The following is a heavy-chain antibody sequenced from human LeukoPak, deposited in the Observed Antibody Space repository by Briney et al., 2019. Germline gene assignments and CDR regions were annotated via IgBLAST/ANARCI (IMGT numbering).Heavy chain of an antibody. CDR3: ASYGLPLIAVAGWRD. CDR2: IYYSGTT. D-gene: IGHD6-19*01. CDR1: GGSINSNSYY. Sequence: SETLSLTCTVSGGSINSNSYYWGWIRQPPGKGLEWFGSIYYSGTTYYNPSLKSRVTISVDTSKNQFSLKLSSVTAADTAVYYCASYGLPLIAVAGWRDWGQGTLVTVSS. J-gene: IGHJ4*02. V-gene: IGHV4-39*01.